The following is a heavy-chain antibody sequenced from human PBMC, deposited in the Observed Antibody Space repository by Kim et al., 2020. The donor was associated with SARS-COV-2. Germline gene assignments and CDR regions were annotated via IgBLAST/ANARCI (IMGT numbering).Heavy chain of an antibody. Sequence: GGSLRLSCAASGFTFSSYGMHWVRQAPGKGLEWVAVISYDGSNKYYADSVKGRFTISRDNSKNTLYLQMNSLRAEDTAVYYCAKEGMRFLEWLSNFDYWGQGTLVTVSS. J-gene: IGHJ4*02. CDR1: GFTFSSYG. CDR3: AKEGMRFLEWLSNFDY. V-gene: IGHV3-30*18. CDR2: ISYDGSNK. D-gene: IGHD3-3*01.